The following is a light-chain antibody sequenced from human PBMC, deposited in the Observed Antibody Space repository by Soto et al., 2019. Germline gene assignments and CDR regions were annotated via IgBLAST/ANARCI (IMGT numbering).Light chain of an antibody. CDR2: KAS. V-gene: IGKV1-5*03. Sequence: DIQMTQSPSTLSASVGDRVTITCRASQSISSWLAWYQQKPGKAPNLLIYKASDLQSGVPSRFSGSGSGTEFTLTLSSLQPDDFATYYCQQFSGYQWTFGQGTKVEIK. CDR3: QQFSGYQWT. CDR1: QSISSW. J-gene: IGKJ1*01.